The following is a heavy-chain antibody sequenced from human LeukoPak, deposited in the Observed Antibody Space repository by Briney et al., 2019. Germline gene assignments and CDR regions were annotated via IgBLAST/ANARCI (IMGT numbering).Heavy chain of an antibody. V-gene: IGHV3-30-3*01. CDR2: ISYDGSNK. CDR1: GFTFSSYA. D-gene: IGHD5-12*01. Sequence: GGSLRLSCAASGFTFSSYAMNWVRQAPGKGLEWVPVISYDGSNKYYADSVKGRFTISRDNSKSTLFLQMSSLRPEDTAVYYCARENVATSFDYWGQGTLVTVSS. CDR3: ARENVATSFDY. J-gene: IGHJ4*02.